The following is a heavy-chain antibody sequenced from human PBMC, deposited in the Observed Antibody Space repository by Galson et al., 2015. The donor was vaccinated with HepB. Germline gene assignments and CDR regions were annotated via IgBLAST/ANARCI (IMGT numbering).Heavy chain of an antibody. D-gene: IGHD6-19*01. CDR1: GFTFSSYA. CDR3: ARDLNRGYSSFVMDV. V-gene: IGHV3-30*04. Sequence: SLRLSCAASGFTFSSYAMHWVRQAPGKGLEWVAVISYDGSNKYYADSVKGRFTISRDNSKNTLYLQMNSLRAEDTAVYYCARDLNRGYSSFVMDVWGQGTTVTVSS. J-gene: IGHJ6*02. CDR2: ISYDGSNK.